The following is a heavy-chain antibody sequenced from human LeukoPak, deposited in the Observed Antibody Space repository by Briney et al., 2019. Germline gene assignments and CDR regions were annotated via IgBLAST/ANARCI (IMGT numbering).Heavy chain of an antibody. CDR1: GGTFSSYA. Sequence: SVEVSCKASGGTFSSYAISWVRQAPGQGLEWMGRIIPIFGTANYAQKFQGRVTITTDESTSTAYMELSSLRSEDTAVYYCARERSSSSYYYYYMDVWGKGTTVTVSS. V-gene: IGHV1-69*05. D-gene: IGHD6-6*01. J-gene: IGHJ6*03. CDR3: ARERSSSSYYYYYMDV. CDR2: IIPIFGTA.